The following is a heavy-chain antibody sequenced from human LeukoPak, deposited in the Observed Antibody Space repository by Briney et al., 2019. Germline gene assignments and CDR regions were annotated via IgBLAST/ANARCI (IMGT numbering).Heavy chain of an antibody. CDR2: IIPIFGTA. D-gene: IGHD2-2*01. J-gene: IGHJ6*03. CDR1: GGTFSSYA. CDR3: ARTEPSTSYYYMDV. Sequence: GASVKVSCKASGGTFSSYAISWVRQAPGQGLEWMGGIIPIFGTANYAQKFQGRVTITADKSTSTAYMELSSLRSEDTAVYYCARTEPSTSYYYMDVWGKGTTVTVSS. V-gene: IGHV1-69*06.